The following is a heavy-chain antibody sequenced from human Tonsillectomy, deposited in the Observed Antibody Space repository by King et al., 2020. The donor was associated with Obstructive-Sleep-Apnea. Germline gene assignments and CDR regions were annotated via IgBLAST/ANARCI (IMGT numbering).Heavy chain of an antibody. D-gene: IGHD6-13*01. CDR3: AKDITAAAGQTFDY. CDR2: ISWNSGSI. V-gene: IGHV3-9*01. CDR1: GFTFDDYA. J-gene: IGHJ4*02. Sequence: VQLVESGGGLVQPGRSLRLSCAASGFTFDDYAMHWVRQAPGKGLEWVSGISWNSGSIGYVDSVKGRFTISRDNAKNSLYLQMNSLRAEDTALYYCAKDITAAAGQTFDYWGQGTLVTVSS.